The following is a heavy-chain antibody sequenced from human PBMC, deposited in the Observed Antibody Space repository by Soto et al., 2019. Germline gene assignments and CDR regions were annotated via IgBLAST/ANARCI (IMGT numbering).Heavy chain of an antibody. D-gene: IGHD2-2*01. CDR2: IIPILGIA. J-gene: IGHJ5*02. Sequence: ASVKVSCKASGGTFSSYTISWVRQAPGQGLEWMGRIIPILGIANYAQKFQGRVTITADKSTSTAYMELSSLRSEDTAVYYCARGNPIVVVPAAMPPSLGWFDPWGQGTLVTVSS. CDR1: GGTFSSYT. V-gene: IGHV1-69*02. CDR3: ARGNPIVVVPAAMPPSLGWFDP.